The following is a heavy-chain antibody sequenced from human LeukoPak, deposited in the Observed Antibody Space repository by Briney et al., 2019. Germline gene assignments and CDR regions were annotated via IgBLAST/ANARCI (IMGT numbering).Heavy chain of an antibody. V-gene: IGHV1-2*02. Sequence: GASVKVSCKASGYTFTGYYMHWVRQAPGQGLEWMGWINPNNGGTNYAQKFQGRVTMTRDTSISTAYMELSRLRSDDTAVYYCAREDYYGSGSYSNWFDPWGQGTLVTVSS. J-gene: IGHJ5*02. CDR1: GYTFTGYY. CDR2: INPNNGGT. D-gene: IGHD3-10*01. CDR3: AREDYYGSGSYSNWFDP.